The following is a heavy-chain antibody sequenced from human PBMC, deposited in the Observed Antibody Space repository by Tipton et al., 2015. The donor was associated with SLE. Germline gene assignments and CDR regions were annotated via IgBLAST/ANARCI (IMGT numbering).Heavy chain of an antibody. V-gene: IGHV3-48*01. D-gene: IGHD3-10*01. CDR1: GFTFSSYS. J-gene: IGHJ5*02. CDR2: ISSSSSTI. Sequence: SLRLSCAASGFTFSSYSMNWVRQAPGKGLEWVSYISSSSSTIYYADSVKGRFTISRDNAKNSLYLQMNSLRAEDTAVYYCARGSMVRGVIGALSFRFDPWGQGTLVTVSS. CDR3: ARGSMVRGVIGALSFRFDP.